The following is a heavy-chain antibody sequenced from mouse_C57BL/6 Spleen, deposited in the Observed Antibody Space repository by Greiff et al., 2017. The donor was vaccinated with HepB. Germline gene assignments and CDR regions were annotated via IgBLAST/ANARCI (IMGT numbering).Heavy chain of an antibody. CDR1: GFTFSSYA. Sequence: EVNVVDSGGGLVKPGGSLKLSCAASGFTFSSYAMSWVRQTPEKRLEWVATISDGGSYTYYPENVKGRFTISRDNAKNNLYLQMSHLKSEDTAMYYCARENGSSFFYWYFDVWGTGTTVTVSS. V-gene: IGHV5-4*01. J-gene: IGHJ1*03. CDR2: ISDGGSYT. CDR3: ARENGSSFFYWYFDV. D-gene: IGHD1-1*01.